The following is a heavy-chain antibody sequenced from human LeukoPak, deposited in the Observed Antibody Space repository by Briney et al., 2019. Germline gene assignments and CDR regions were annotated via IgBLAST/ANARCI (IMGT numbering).Heavy chain of an antibody. Sequence: SETLSLTCTVSGGSIKSYYWSWIRQPPGNGLEWIGYIYYSGSTTYNPSLESRVTISVDTSKNQFSLKLSSVTAVDTAVYYCARKENAYYYFDYWGQGTLVTVSS. CDR3: ARKENAYYYFDY. CDR2: IYYSGST. J-gene: IGHJ4*02. CDR1: GGSIKSYY. D-gene: IGHD3-16*01. V-gene: IGHV4-59*12.